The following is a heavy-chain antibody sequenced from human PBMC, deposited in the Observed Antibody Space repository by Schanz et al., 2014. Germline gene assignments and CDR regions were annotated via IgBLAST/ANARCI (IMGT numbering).Heavy chain of an antibody. J-gene: IGHJ4*02. D-gene: IGHD3-22*01. CDR1: GFTFTNYA. V-gene: IGHV3-23*01. CDR2: ISDSGDTA. CDR3: VSVYDSSGYVSFNY. Sequence: DVHLLESGGGLVQPGGSLRLSCAASGFTFTNYAMSWVRQAPGKGLEWVSLISDSGDTAYYADSVKGRFTISRDNAKNSLYLQMNSLRAEDTAVYYCVSVYDSSGYVSFNYWGQGTLVTVSS.